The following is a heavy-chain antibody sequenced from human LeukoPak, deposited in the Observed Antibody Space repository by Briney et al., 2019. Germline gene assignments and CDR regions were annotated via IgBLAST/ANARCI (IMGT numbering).Heavy chain of an antibody. CDR2: ISSTSSYI. D-gene: IGHD5-24*01. CDR1: GFTLSRYT. Sequence: GGSLRLSCAASGFTLSRYTMNWVRQAPGKGLEWVSSISSTSSYIYYADSLKGRFTISRDNAKNSLYLQMNSLRAEDTAVYYCARGTEMATMGSWFDPWGQGTLVTVSS. J-gene: IGHJ5*02. CDR3: ARGTEMATMGSWFDP. V-gene: IGHV3-21*01.